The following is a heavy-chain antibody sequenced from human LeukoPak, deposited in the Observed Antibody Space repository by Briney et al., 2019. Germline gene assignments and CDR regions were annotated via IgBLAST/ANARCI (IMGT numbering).Heavy chain of an antibody. J-gene: IGHJ4*02. Sequence: GGPLRLSCAASGFTFSDYYMSWIRQAPGKGLEWVSYISSSSSTIYYADSVKGRFTISRDNAKNSLYLQMNSLRAEDTAVYYCARDKGYYGSGSSDFDYWGQGTLVTVSS. V-gene: IGHV3-11*04. CDR1: GFTFSDYY. CDR2: ISSSSSTI. CDR3: ARDKGYYGSGSSDFDY. D-gene: IGHD3-10*01.